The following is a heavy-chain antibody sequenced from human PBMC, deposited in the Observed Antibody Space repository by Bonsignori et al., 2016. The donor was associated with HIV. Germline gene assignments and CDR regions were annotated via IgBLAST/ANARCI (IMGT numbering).Heavy chain of an antibody. V-gene: IGHV5-51*03. CDR1: GYDFTSYW. CDR3: AKSVLAKWHFDL. Sequence: VRLVQSGPEVKMPGESLRISCEGSGYDFTSYWIAWVRQMPGKGLEWMGIIYPHDFQTIYNPSFQGQVTISADKSITTAYLQWSSLKASDTAVYYCAKSVLAKWHFDLWGRGTLVHCLL. D-gene: IGHD3-10*01. J-gene: IGHJ2*01. CDR2: IYPHDFQT.